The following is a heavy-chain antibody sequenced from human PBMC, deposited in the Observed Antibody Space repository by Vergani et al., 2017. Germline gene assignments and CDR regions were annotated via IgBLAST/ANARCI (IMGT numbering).Heavy chain of an antibody. J-gene: IGHJ4*02. D-gene: IGHD3-22*01. V-gene: IGHV4-31*03. CDR2: IYYSGST. CDR3: ARLRYYDSSGYYNYFDY. Sequence: QLQLQESGPGLVKPSQTLSLTCTVSGGSISSGGYYWSWIRQHPGKGLEWIGYIYYSGSTYYNPSLKSRVTISVDTSKNQFSLKLSSVTAADTAVYYCARLRYYDSSGYYNYFDYWGQGTLVTVSS. CDR1: GGSISSGGYY.